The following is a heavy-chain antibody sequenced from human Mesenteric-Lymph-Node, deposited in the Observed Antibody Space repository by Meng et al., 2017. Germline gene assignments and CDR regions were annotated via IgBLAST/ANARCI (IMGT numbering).Heavy chain of an antibody. J-gene: IGHJ4*02. V-gene: IGHV4-61*08. Sequence: SETLSLTCTVSGGSISSGGYYWSWIRQHPGKGLEWIGYIYYSGSTNYNPSLKSRVTISVDTSKNQFSLKLSSVTAADTAVYYCARRGYSYGYHYFDYWGQGTLVTVSS. CDR2: IYYSGST. CDR1: GGSISSGGYY. CDR3: ARRGYSYGYHYFDY. D-gene: IGHD5-18*01.